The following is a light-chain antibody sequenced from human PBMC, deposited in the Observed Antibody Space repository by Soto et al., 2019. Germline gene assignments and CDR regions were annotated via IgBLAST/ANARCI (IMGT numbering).Light chain of an antibody. CDR2: AAS. CDR3: QHHGSSVTWT. V-gene: IGKV3-20*01. CDR1: QSVTSNY. J-gene: IGKJ1*01. Sequence: EVVLTQSPGTVSLSPGERATLSCRASQSVTSNYLAWYQQKPGQAPRLLISAASSRATGIPARFSGSGSGTDYTLSISRLVSEDFAVDYCQHHGSSVTWTFGQGTKVEIK.